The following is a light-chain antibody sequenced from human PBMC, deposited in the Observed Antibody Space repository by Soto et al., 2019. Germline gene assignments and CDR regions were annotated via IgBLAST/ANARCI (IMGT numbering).Light chain of an antibody. CDR3: QQRSNWIT. J-gene: IGKJ5*01. V-gene: IGKV3-11*01. CDR1: QSVSSY. Sequence: EIVLTQSPATLSLSPGERATLSCRASQSVSSYLAWYQQKPGQAPRLLIYDASNRATGIPARFSGSGSGTDFTLTISSLEPEDFAVYHCQQRSNWITFGQ. CDR2: DAS.